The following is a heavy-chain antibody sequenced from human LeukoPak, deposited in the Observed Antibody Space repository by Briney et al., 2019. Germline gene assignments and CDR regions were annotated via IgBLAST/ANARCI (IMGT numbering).Heavy chain of an antibody. D-gene: IGHD2-2*01. CDR2: IIPIFGTA. CDR3: ARSKDIVVVPAASPWGAFDI. J-gene: IGHJ3*02. V-gene: IGHV1-69*05. CDR1: GGTFSSYA. Sequence: GASVKVSCKASGGTFSSYAISWVRQAPGQGLGWMGGIIPIFGTANYAQKFQGRVTITTDESTSTAYMELSSLRSEDTAVYYCARSKDIVVVPAASPWGAFDIWGQGTMVTVSS.